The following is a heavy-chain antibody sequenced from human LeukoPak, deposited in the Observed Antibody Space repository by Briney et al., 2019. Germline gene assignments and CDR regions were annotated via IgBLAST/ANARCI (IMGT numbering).Heavy chain of an antibody. V-gene: IGHV3-48*04. CDR3: AREINWFDP. J-gene: IGHJ5*02. CDR2: ISGSSSTI. Sequence: GGSLRLSCAASGFTFGTYSMNWVRQAPGKGLEWVSYISGSSSTIHYADSVKGRFTISRDNAKNSLYLQMNSLTVEDTAVYYCAREINWFDPWGQGTLVTVSS. CDR1: GFTFGTYS.